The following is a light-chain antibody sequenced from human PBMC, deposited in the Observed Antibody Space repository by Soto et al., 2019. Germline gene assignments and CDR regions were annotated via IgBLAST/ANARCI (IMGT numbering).Light chain of an antibody. CDR3: SSYRTSNTRQIV. Sequence: QSVLTQPASVSGSPGQSITIFCTGTSSGVGGYNYVSWYQHHPGKAPKLMIYDVSNRPSGVSNRFSGSKSGNTASLSISGLQPEDEADYYCSSYRTSNTRQIVCGTGTKVTVL. CDR2: DVS. CDR1: SSGVGGYNY. J-gene: IGLJ1*01. V-gene: IGLV2-14*03.